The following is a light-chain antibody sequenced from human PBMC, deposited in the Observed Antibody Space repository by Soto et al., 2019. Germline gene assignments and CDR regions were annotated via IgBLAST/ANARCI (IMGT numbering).Light chain of an antibody. CDR2: DAS. J-gene: IGKJ3*01. CDR1: QSVSYF. Sequence: DIQMTQSPSTLSASVGDRVTITCRASQSVSYFLAWYQQKPGMAPKLLINDASSLESGVPSRFSGSGSGREFTLTISSLQPDDSATYYCQQYGFSCGPGTKVEIK. V-gene: IGKV1-5*01. CDR3: QQYGFS.